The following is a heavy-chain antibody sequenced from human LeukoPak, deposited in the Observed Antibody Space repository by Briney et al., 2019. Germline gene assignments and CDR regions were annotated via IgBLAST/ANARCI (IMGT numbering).Heavy chain of an antibody. CDR1: GFTFSSFD. J-gene: IGHJ6*03. Sequence: GGSLRLSCAASGFTFSSFDMHWVRQPTGQGLEWVSTIGTASDTYYPGSVEGRFTLSRDNAKNSLYLQMNSLAAGDTAVYYCARGPPRGKYYYMDVWGKGTTVTVSS. V-gene: IGHV3-13*01. D-gene: IGHD1-1*01. CDR2: IGTASDT. CDR3: ARGPPRGKYYYMDV.